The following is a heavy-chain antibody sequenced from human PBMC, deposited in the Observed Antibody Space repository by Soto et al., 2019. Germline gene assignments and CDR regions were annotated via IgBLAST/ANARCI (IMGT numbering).Heavy chain of an antibody. CDR3: ARGGWGSRFDF. D-gene: IGHD7-27*01. CDR2: IYYSGST. CDR1: GGSISSSSYY. V-gene: IGHV4-39*01. Sequence: PSETLSLTCTVSGGSISSSSYYWGWIRQPPGKGLEWIGSIYYSGSTYYNPSLKSRVTISVDTSKNQFSLKLSSVTAADTAVYICARGGWGSRFDFWGQGTLVTVSS. J-gene: IGHJ4*02.